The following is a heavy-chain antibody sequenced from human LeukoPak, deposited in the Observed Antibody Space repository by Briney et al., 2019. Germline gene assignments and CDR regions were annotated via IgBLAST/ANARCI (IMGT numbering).Heavy chain of an antibody. V-gene: IGHV4-38-2*02. D-gene: IGHD3-10*01. CDR3: ARRTGFGELSPLFDP. Sequence: SETLSLTCTVSGYSISSGYYWGWIRPPPGKGLEWIGSIYHSGSTYYNPSLKSRVTISVDTSKNQFSLKLSSVTAADTAVYYCARRTGFGELSPLFDPWGQGTLVTVSS. CDR1: GYSISSGYY. CDR2: IYHSGST. J-gene: IGHJ5*02.